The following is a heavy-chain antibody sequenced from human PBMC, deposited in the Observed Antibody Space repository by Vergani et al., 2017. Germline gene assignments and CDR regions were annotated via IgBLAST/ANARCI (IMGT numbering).Heavy chain of an antibody. V-gene: IGHV1-46*03. CDR3: ARGDYGILTGYRY. CDR2: INPSGGHP. CDR1: GYTFSNYY. J-gene: IGHJ4*02. D-gene: IGHD3-9*01. Sequence: VQVVQSGAEVKKSGASVKVSCKTSGYTFSNYYMLWVRQAPGQGLAWMGIINPSGGHPNYAQKFQGRVTMTRDTSTSTVYMELSSLRSEDTAIYYCARGDYGILTGYRYWGQGTLVTVSA.